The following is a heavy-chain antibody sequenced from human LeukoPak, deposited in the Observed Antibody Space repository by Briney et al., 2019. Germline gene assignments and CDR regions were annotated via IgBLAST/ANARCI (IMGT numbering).Heavy chain of an antibody. D-gene: IGHD6-13*01. CDR3: ARAIGSSWSYYFDY. CDR1: GGSISSYY. J-gene: IGHJ4*02. Sequence: SETLSLTCTVSGGSISSYYWSWIRQPPGKGLEWIGYIYYSGSTDYNPSLKSRVTISVDTSKNQFSLKLSSVTAADTAVYYCARAIGSSWSYYFDYWGQGTLVTVSS. V-gene: IGHV4-59*01. CDR2: IYYSGST.